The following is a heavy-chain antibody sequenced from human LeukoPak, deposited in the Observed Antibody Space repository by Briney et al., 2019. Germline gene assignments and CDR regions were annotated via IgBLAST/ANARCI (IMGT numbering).Heavy chain of an antibody. V-gene: IGHV3-48*03. CDR1: GFTFSSYE. CDR2: ISSSGSTI. Sequence: GGSLRLSCAASGFTFSSYEMNWVRQAPGKGLEWVSYISSSGSTIYYAGSVKGRFTISRDNAKNSLYLQMNSLRAEDTAVYYCARETYYDSSGYTMDVWGQGTTVTVSS. D-gene: IGHD3-22*01. J-gene: IGHJ6*02. CDR3: ARETYYDSSGYTMDV.